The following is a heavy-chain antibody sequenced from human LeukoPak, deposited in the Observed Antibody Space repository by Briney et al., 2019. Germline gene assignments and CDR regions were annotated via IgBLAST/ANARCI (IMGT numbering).Heavy chain of an antibody. Sequence: GASVKVSCKASGGTFSSYTISWVRQAPGQGLEWMGRIIPILGIANYALKFQGRVTITADKSTSTAYMELSSLRSEDTAVYYCARSRWELQDYAFDIWGQGTMVTVSS. V-gene: IGHV1-69*02. CDR1: GGTFSSYT. J-gene: IGHJ3*02. CDR3: ARSRWELQDYAFDI. CDR2: IIPILGIA. D-gene: IGHD2-15*01.